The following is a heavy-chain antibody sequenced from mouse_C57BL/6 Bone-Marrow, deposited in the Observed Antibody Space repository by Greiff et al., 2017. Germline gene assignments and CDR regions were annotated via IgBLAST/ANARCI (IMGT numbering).Heavy chain of an antibody. V-gene: IGHV5-6*01. D-gene: IGHD1-1*01. CDR2: ISRGGSYT. J-gene: IGHJ4*01. CDR3: ARRDYGKDYYAMDY. Sequence: EVQGVESGGDLVKPGGSLKLSCAASGFTFSSYGMSWVRQTPDKRLEWVATISRGGSYTYYPDSVKGRFTISRDNAKNTLYLQMSSLKSEDTAMYYCARRDYGKDYYAMDYWGQGTSVTVSS. CDR1: GFTFSSYG.